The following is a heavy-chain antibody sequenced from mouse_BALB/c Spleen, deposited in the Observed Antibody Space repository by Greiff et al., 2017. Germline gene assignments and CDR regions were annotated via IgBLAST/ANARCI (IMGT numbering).Heavy chain of an antibody. Sequence: EVQLQQSGPELVKPGASVKISCKASGYTFTDYYINWVKQKPGQGLEWIGYINPYNDGTKYNEKFKGKATLTSDKSSSTAYMELSSLTSEDSAVYYCARDSAWYFDVWGAGTTVTVSS. V-gene: IGHV1-14*01. J-gene: IGHJ1*01. CDR1: GYTFTDYY. CDR2: INPYNDGT. CDR3: ARDSAWYFDV.